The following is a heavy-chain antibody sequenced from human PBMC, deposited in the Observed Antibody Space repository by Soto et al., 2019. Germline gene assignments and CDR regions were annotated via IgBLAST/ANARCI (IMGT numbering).Heavy chain of an antibody. CDR1: GFTFSSYG. V-gene: IGHV3-30*18. Sequence: QVQLVESGGGVVQPGRSLRLFCAASGFTFSSYGMHWVRQAPGKGLEWVAVISYDGSNKYYADSVKGRFTISRDNSKNTLYLQMNSLRAEDTAVYYCAKTSTGDSIAYFDYWGQGTLVTVSS. D-gene: IGHD3-22*01. CDR3: AKTSTGDSIAYFDY. J-gene: IGHJ4*02. CDR2: ISYDGSNK.